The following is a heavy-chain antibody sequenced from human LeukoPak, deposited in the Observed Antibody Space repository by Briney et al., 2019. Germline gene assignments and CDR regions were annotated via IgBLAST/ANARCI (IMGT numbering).Heavy chain of an antibody. J-gene: IGHJ4*02. V-gene: IGHV4-4*08. Sequence: PSETLSLTCAVSGGSISHWSWLRQAPGKGLEWIGYIHASGTTTYNPSLKSRVTMSVDTSNNQFSLTLTTVTEADTAVYFCARDSGSYYFDYWGQGTLVTVSS. D-gene: IGHD1-26*01. CDR1: GGSISH. CDR3: ARDSGSYYFDY. CDR2: IHASGTT.